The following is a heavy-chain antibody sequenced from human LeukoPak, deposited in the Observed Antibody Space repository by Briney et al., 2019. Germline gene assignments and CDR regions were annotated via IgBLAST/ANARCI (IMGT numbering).Heavy chain of an antibody. CDR3: ARGLVSADNAFDT. CDR2: ISSSSSYI. V-gene: IGHV3-21*01. CDR1: GFTFSSYS. D-gene: IGHD2-21*01. J-gene: IGHJ3*02. Sequence: GGSLRLSCAASGFTFSSYSMNWVRQAPGKGLEWVSSISSSSSYIYYADSVKGRFTISRDNTKSSRYMQMSTLRAEDTAVYYCARGLVSADNAFDTWGQGTMVTVSS.